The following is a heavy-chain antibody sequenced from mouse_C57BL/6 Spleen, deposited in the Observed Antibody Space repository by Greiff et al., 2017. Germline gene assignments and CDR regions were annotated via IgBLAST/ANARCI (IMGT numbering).Heavy chain of an antibody. J-gene: IGHJ1*03. D-gene: IGHD1-1*01. CDR1: GYTFTSYG. CDR2: IYPRSGNT. Sequence: QVQLKQSGAELARPGASVKLSCKASGYTFTSYGISWVKQRTGQGLEWIGEIYPRSGNTYYNEKFKGKATLTADKSSSTAYMELRSLRSEDSAVYFCARHYGSSYGYFEVWGTGTTVTVSS. V-gene: IGHV1-81*01. CDR3: ARHYGSSYGYFEV.